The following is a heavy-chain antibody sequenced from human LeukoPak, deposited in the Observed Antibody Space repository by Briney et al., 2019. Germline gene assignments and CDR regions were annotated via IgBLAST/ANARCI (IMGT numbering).Heavy chain of an antibody. CDR1: GASISGSDYN. CDR3: ATLDNSFDH. Sequence: PLETLSLTCNVSGASISGSDYNWSWLRQPPGKGLEWIASIFYSGTIYNNPSLKSRTLISVDASKNQFSLRLTSVTAADTAVYFCATLDNSFDHWGQGTLVTVSS. CDR2: IFYSGTI. V-gene: IGHV4-30-4*01. J-gene: IGHJ5*02.